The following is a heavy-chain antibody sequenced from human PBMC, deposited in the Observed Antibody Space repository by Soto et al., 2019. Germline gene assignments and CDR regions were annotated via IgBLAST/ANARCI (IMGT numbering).Heavy chain of an antibody. CDR2: ISGSGGST. CDR1: GFTFSSYA. D-gene: IGHD4-4*01. V-gene: IGHV3-23*01. Sequence: PGGSLRLACTASGFTFSSYAINWVRQAPGKGLEWVSAISGSGGSTYYADSVKGRFTISRDNSKNTLYLQMNSLRAEDTAVYYCAKDRATVGWFDPWGQGTLVTVSS. CDR3: AKDRATVGWFDP. J-gene: IGHJ5*02.